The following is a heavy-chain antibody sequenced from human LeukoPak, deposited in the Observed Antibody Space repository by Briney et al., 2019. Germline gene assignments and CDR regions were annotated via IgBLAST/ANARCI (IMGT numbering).Heavy chain of an antibody. V-gene: IGHV4-39*07. CDR2: IYYSGST. Sequence: SETLSLTCTVSGGSISSSSYYWGWIRQPPGKGLEWIGSIYYSGSTYYNPSLKSRVTISVDTSKNQFSLKLSSVTAAETAVYYCARTRYSSAGDYYYYMDVWGKGTTVTVSS. J-gene: IGHJ6*03. CDR3: ARTRYSSAGDYYYYMDV. CDR1: GGSISSSSYY. D-gene: IGHD6-25*01.